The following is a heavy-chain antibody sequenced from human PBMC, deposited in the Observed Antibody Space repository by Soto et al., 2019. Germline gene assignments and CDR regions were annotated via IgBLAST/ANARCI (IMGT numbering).Heavy chain of an antibody. CDR1: CGSVISSY. V-gene: IGHV4-59*02. D-gene: IGHD6-13*01. CDR2: IYDDVST. J-gene: IGHJ5*02. CDR3: ARGGSSWYGAWFDP. Sequence: KTSETLSLTCTFSCGSVISSYWSWIRQPPGKGLEWIGYIYDDVSTNYNPSLKSRVTISVDTSKNHFSLKLSSVTAADTAVYYCARGGSSWYGAWFDPWGQGTLVTVSS.